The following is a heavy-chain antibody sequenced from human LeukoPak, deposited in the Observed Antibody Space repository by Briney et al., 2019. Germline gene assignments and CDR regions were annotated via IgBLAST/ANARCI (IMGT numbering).Heavy chain of an antibody. J-gene: IGHJ3*02. CDR3: ARGGATTFGLWGNAFDI. CDR1: GFTFNDYW. V-gene: IGHV3-7*01. D-gene: IGHD3-3*01. Sequence: PGGSLRLSCAASGFTFNDYWMTWVRQAPGKGLEWVANIKQDGSEKYYVDSVKGRFTISRDNAKNPLYLQMSSLRAEDTAVYYCARGGATTFGLWGNAFDIWGQGTMVTVSS. CDR2: IKQDGSEK.